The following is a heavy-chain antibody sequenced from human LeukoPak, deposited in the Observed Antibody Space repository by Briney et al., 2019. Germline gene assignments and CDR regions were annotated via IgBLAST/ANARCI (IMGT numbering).Heavy chain of an antibody. J-gene: IGHJ3*02. CDR2: ISTSSYYI. Sequence: GGSLRLSCVASGFSLSSYNMNWVRQAPGKGLEWVSSISTSSYYIYYTDSVRGRFIISRDNTRNSLYLQMNSLRAEDTAVYYCARGGYSSGWYRPLNSVCFSIWGQGTMVTVSS. CDR1: GFSLSSYN. V-gene: IGHV3-21*01. D-gene: IGHD6-19*01. CDR3: ARGGYSSGWYRPLNSVCFSI.